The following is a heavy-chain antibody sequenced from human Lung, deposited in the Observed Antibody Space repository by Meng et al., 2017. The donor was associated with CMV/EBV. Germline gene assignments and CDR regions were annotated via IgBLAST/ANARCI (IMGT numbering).Heavy chain of an antibody. CDR1: GGSMSSYY. Sequence: SXTLSLXCTVSGGSMSSYYWNWIRQAPGKGLEWIGYIYSGGSTNYNSALKSRVTISIDTSKNQFPLKLSSVTAADTAVYYCARGSLGLGAMDQLDYWGQGTLVTVSS. CDR2: IYSGGST. D-gene: IGHD1-26*01. V-gene: IGHV4-59*12. J-gene: IGHJ4*02. CDR3: ARGSLGLGAMDQLDY.